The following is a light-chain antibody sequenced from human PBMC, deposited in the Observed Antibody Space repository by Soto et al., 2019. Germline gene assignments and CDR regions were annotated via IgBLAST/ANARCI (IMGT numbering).Light chain of an antibody. J-gene: IGKJ1*01. CDR1: QSVSTY. CDR3: QQYDGSPRP. CDR2: GAS. V-gene: IGKV3-20*01. Sequence: EIVLTQSPGTLSLSPGERVTLSCRASQSVSTYLAWYQHKPGQAPRLLIHGASNRATGIPDRFSGSGSGTDFTLTISRLEPEDFAMYYCQQYDGSPRPFGQGTKVDIK.